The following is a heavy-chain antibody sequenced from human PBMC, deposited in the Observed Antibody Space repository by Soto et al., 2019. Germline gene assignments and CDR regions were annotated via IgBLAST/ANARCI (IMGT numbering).Heavy chain of an antibody. CDR1: GDSVSSNSAA. Sequence: SQTLSLTCVISGDSVSSNSAAWNWIRQFPSGGLEWLGKTYYRSKWYHDYSISVRSRITINPDTSKNQFSLQLISVTPDDTAVYYCTRAAPAYYFEYWGQGTLVTVSS. CDR2: TYYRSKWYH. J-gene: IGHJ4*02. CDR3: TRAAPAYYFEY. V-gene: IGHV6-1*01.